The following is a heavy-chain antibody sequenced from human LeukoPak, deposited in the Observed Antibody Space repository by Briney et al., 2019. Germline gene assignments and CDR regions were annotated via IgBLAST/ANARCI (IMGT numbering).Heavy chain of an antibody. CDR1: GFTFSNAW. J-gene: IGHJ4*02. D-gene: IGHD1-14*01. Sequence: GGSLRLSCAASGFTFSNAWKSWVRQAPGKGLEWVGRIKSKTDGRTTDYAAPVKGRFTISRDDSKNTLYLQMNSLKTEDTAVYYCGAPGNYFDYWGQGTLVTVSS. CDR3: GAPGNYFDY. V-gene: IGHV3-15*01. CDR2: IKSKTDGRTT.